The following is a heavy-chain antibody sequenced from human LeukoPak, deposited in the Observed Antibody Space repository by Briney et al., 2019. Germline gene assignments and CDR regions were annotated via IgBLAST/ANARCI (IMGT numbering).Heavy chain of an antibody. V-gene: IGHV1-69*01. CDR3: ARGGIAVAGGASSCYSYGMDV. Sequence: SVKVSCKASGGTFSSSAISWVRQAPGQGLEWMGGIIPIFDTSNYAQKFQGRVTITADESASTAYMELNSLRSDDTAVYYCARGGIAVAGGASSCYSYGMDVWGQGTTVTVSS. CDR2: IIPIFDTS. D-gene: IGHD6-19*01. CDR1: GGTFSSSA. J-gene: IGHJ6*02.